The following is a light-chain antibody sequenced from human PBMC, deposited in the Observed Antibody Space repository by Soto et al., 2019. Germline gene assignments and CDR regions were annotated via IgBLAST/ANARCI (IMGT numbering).Light chain of an antibody. CDR2: EVS. V-gene: IGLV2-14*01. CDR3: TSYTSKSSLYV. J-gene: IGLJ1*01. Sequence: QSVLTQPASVSGSPGQSVTISCTGTSSDVGDYNYVCWYQQHPGRAPKLLIFEVSNRHSGVSDRFSGSKSGNTASLIISGLQAEDEATYYCTSYTSKSSLYVFGTGTKVTVL. CDR1: SSDVGDYNY.